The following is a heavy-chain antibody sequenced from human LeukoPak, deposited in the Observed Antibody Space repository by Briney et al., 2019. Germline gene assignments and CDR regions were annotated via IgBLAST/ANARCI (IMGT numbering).Heavy chain of an antibody. CDR1: GYTFTGYY. CDR3: ARGNWGYCSSTSCYAWFDP. CDR2: INPNSGGT. Sequence: GASVKVSCKASGYTFTGYYMHWVRQAPGQGLEWMGWINPNSGGTNYAQKFQGRVTMTRDTSISTAYMELSRLRSDDTAVYYCARGNWGYCSSTSCYAWFDPWGQGTLVTVSS. V-gene: IGHV1-2*02. D-gene: IGHD2-2*01. J-gene: IGHJ5*02.